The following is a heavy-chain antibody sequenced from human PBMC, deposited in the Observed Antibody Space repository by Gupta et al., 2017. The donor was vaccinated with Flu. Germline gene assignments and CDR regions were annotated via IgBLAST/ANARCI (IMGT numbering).Heavy chain of an antibody. CDR1: GGPISCTTSY. D-gene: IGHD3-3*01. Sequence: QLQLQESGPGLVKPSETLSLTCTVPGGPISCTTSYWGWIRQPPGKGLEWIGSLYDSGSTHYNSSLKCRVTIAVDTSKNQLSLKLTSVTAADTALYYCASPIRYFDFWNSYPPWDIWGQGTMVTVSS. J-gene: IGHJ3*02. CDR3: ASPIRYFDFWNSYPPWDI. CDR2: LYDSGST. V-gene: IGHV4-39*01.